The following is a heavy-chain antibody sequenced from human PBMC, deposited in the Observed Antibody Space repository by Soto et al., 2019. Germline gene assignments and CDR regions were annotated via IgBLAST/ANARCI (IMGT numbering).Heavy chain of an antibody. Sequence: PSETLSLTCTVSGGSISSGGYYWSWIRQHPGKGLEWIGYIYYSGSTYYNPSLKSRVTISVDTSKNQFSLKLSSVIAADTAVYYCERTDSSGWYFYWGNGTLVTGSS. CDR3: ERTDSSGWYFY. V-gene: IGHV4-31*03. CDR1: GGSISSGGYY. D-gene: IGHD6-19*01. J-gene: IGHJ4*01. CDR2: IYYSGST.